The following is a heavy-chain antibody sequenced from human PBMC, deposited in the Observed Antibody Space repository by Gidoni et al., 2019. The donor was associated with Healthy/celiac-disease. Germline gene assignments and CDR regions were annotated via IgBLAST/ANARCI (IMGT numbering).Heavy chain of an antibody. CDR3: ARDGRTVTTHYTYYYYGMDV. CDR2: IYTSGST. D-gene: IGHD4-4*01. V-gene: IGHV4-61*02. J-gene: IGHJ6*02. CDR1: GGSISSGSYY. Sequence: QVQLQESGPGLVKPSQTLSLTCTVSGGSISSGSYYWSWIRQPAGKGLEWIGRIYTSGSTNYNPSLKSRVTISVDTSKNQFSLKLSSVTAADTAVYYCARDGRTVTTHYTYYYYGMDVWGQGTTVTVSS.